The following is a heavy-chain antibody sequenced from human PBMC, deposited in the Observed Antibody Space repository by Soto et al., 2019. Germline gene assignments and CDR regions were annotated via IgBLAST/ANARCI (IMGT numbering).Heavy chain of an antibody. CDR3: ARGRYGDY. D-gene: IGHD1-1*01. CDR1: GYGFTTYG. Sequence: QVHLVQSGAEVKKPGASVKVSCKGAGYGFTTYGTTWVRQAPGQGLEWMSWISAHNGNTDYAQKLQGRGTVTRDTSTSPAYMELRSLRSDDTAVYYCARGRYGDYWGQGALVTVSS. CDR2: ISAHNGNT. J-gene: IGHJ4*02. V-gene: IGHV1-18*01.